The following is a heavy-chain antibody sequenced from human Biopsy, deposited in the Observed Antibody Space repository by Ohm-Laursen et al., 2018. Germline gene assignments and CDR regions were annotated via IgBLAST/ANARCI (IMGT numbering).Heavy chain of an antibody. V-gene: IGHV4-34*01. CDR1: SGSISGNY. CDR2: INHTGST. D-gene: IGHD3-3*01. J-gene: IGHJ4*02. CDR3: ARARAYSDFWGGPKDY. Sequence: GTLSLTCAVSSGSISGNYWGWIRQPPGKGLEWMGEINHTGSTKYNPSLMSRVTMSIDTSNSQFSLKLTSVTAADTAVYFCARARAYSDFWGGPKDYWGQGILVTVSS.